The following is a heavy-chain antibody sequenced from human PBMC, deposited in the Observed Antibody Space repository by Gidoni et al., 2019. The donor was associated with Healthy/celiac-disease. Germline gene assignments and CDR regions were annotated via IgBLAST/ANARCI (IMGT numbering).Heavy chain of an antibody. CDR1: GFTFSAYY. D-gene: IGHD2-2*01. V-gene: IGHV3-11*01. CDR2: ISSSGSTI. Sequence: QVQLVESGGGLVKPGGSLRLSCAASGFTFSAYYMSWIRQAPGKGLEWVSYISSSGSTIYYADSVKGRFTISRDNAKNSLYLQMNSLRAEDTAVYYCAREGGIVVVPAAIGSDYYYGMDVWGQGTTVTVSS. CDR3: AREGGIVVVPAAIGSDYYYGMDV. J-gene: IGHJ6*02.